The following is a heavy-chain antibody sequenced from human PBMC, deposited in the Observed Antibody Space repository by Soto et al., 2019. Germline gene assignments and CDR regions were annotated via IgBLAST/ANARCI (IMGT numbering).Heavy chain of an antibody. J-gene: IGHJ5*02. CDR3: GRDLKQYPSAGKSTWFDP. Sequence: SETLSLTCTVSGASITTYYWSWIRQPPGKGLEWIGYISYSGSTNYNPSLKSRVTISVDTSKNQISLQVRSATAADPAVYYCGRDLKQYPSAGKSTWFDPWGQATLVT. CDR1: GASITTYY. CDR2: ISYSGST. V-gene: IGHV4-59*01. D-gene: IGHD2-15*01.